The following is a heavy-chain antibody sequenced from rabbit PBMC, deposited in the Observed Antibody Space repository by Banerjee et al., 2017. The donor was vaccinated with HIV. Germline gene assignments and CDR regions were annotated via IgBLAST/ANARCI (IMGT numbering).Heavy chain of an antibody. CDR2: IYTSSGST. J-gene: IGHJ4*01. Sequence: QEQLEESGGGLVKPEGSLTLTCKASGFSFSNRYVMCWVRQAPGKGLEWIACIYTSSGSTYYASWAKGRFTISKTSSTTVTLEMTSLTDADTATYFCARGGDSDSGYAFNLWGPGTLVTVS. CDR1: GFSFSNRYV. CDR3: ARGGDSDSGYAFNL. D-gene: IGHD1-1*01. V-gene: IGHV1S45*01.